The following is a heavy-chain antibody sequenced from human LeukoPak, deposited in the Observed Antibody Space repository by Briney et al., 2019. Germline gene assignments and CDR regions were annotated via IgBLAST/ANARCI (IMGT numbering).Heavy chain of an antibody. CDR1: GFTFGDYG. V-gene: IGHV3-20*04. Sequence: GGSLRLSCAASGFTFGDYGMSWVRQAPGKGLEWVSGINWNGGSTGYADSVKGRFTISRDNAKNSLYLQMNSLRAEDTALYYCARGQHSRTVYYDFWSGYYFCYFDYWGQGTLVTVSS. CDR2: INWNGGST. CDR3: ARGQHSRTVYYDFWSGYYFCYFDY. D-gene: IGHD3-3*01. J-gene: IGHJ4*02.